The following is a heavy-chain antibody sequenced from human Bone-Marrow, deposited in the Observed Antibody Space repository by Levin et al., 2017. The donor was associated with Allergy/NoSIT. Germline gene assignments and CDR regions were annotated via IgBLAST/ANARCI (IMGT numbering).Heavy chain of an antibody. CDR3: ARENGSTFDS. D-gene: IGHD2-2*03. CDR2: IYYSGST. J-gene: IGHJ4*02. CDR1: GGSISSGGYH. Sequence: SETLSLTCTVSGGSISSGGYHWSWIRQHAGKGLEWIGYIYYSGSTYYNPSLKSRAMISLDTSKNQFSLKVTSATAADAAVYYCARENGSTFDSWGQGTLVTVSS. V-gene: IGHV4-31*03.